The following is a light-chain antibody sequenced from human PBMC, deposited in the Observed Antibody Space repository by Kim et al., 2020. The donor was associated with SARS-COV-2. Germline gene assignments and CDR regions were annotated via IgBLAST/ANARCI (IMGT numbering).Light chain of an antibody. V-gene: IGLV3-1*01. CDR1: KLGDKY. CDR3: QAWDSSVV. Sequence: VSVAPGQAASITCSGDKLGDKYACWYQQKPGQSPVLVIYQDSKRPSGIPKRFSGSNSGNTATLTISGTQAMDEADYYCQAWDSSVVFGGGTQLTVL. J-gene: IGLJ2*01. CDR2: QDS.